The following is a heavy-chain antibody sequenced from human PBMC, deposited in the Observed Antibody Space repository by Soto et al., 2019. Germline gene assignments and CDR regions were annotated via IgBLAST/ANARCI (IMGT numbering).Heavy chain of an antibody. V-gene: IGHV3-30*18. D-gene: IGHD1-26*01. CDR3: AKGGSDYGCNPGAGFDI. J-gene: IGHJ3*02. Sequence: QVQLVESGGGVVQPGRSLRLSCAASGFTFSSYGMHWVRQAPGKGLEWVAVISYDGSNKYYADSVKGRFTISRDNSKNTPYLQMNSLGGEGTAVFYCAKGGSDYGCNPGAGFDIWGQGTMVTVSS. CDR1: GFTFSSYG. CDR2: ISYDGSNK.